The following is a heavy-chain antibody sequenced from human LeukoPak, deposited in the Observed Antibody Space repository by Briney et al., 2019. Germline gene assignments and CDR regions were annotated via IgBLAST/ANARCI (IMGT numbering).Heavy chain of an antibody. CDR1: GYTFTGYY. V-gene: IGHV1-2*06. CDR2: INPNSGGT. Sequence: ASVNVSCKASGYTFTGYYMHWVRPAPGQGREWVGRINPNSGGTNYAQKFQGRVTMTRDTSISTAYMELSRLRSDDTAVYYCARLSYDSSGYTAYGMDVWGQGTTVTVSS. CDR3: ARLSYDSSGYTAYGMDV. D-gene: IGHD3-22*01. J-gene: IGHJ6*02.